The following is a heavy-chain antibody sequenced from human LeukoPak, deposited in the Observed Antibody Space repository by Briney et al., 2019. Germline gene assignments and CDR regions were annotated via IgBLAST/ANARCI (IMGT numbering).Heavy chain of an antibody. CDR1: GFTFSSYA. CDR2: IGAGGTFT. Sequence: PGGSLRLSCTASGFTFSSYAMNWVRQAPGKGLEWVSGIGAGGTFTYYADSVKGRFTIFRDNSRNTLYLQMNSLRADDTAVYYCAKDLDYTTYGYYIDYWGQGTLVTVSS. CDR3: AKDLDYTTYGYYIDY. J-gene: IGHJ4*02. D-gene: IGHD4-11*01. V-gene: IGHV3-23*01.